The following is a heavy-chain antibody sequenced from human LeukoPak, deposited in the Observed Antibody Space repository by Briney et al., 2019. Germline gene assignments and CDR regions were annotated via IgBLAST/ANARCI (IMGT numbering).Heavy chain of an antibody. J-gene: IGHJ5*02. D-gene: IGHD4-23*01. Sequence: ASVKVSCKASGYTFTSYRISWVRQAPGQGLEWMGWISAYNGNTNYAQELQGRLTMTTDTSTTTAYMELRSLRSDDTAVYYCARDLSTVVTPLPGFDPWGQGTLVTVSS. CDR1: GYTFTSYR. CDR3: ARDLSTVVTPLPGFDP. V-gene: IGHV1-18*01. CDR2: ISAYNGNT.